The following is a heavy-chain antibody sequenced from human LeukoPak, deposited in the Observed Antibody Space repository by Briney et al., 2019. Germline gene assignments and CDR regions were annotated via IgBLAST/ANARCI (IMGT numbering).Heavy chain of an antibody. D-gene: IGHD2-2*01. CDR3: VNGYCSSTSCYAVMDY. V-gene: IGHV3-64D*06. CDR2: ISSNGGST. Sequence: PGGSLRLSCSASGFTFSSYAMHWVRQAPGKGLEYVSAISSNGGSTYYADSVKGRFTISRDNSKNTLYLQMSNLRAEDTAVYYCVNGYCSSTSCYAVMDYWGQGTLVTVSS. CDR1: GFTFSSYA. J-gene: IGHJ4*02.